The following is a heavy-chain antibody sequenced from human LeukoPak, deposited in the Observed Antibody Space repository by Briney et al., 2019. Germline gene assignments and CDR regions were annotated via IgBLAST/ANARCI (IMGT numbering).Heavy chain of an antibody. CDR3: ARKGPEHLPTYFDH. Sequence: SETLSLTCSVSGASISSGPYFWSWIRQARGRGLEWFGYIRPSGSTNYTSSLSGRVAISLDKSRNHFTLMVTAVTAADTAFYYCARKGPEHLPTYFDHWGRGILVTVSS. D-gene: IGHD2-21*01. CDR1: GASISSGPYF. CDR2: IRPSGST. V-gene: IGHV4-30-2*01. J-gene: IGHJ4*02.